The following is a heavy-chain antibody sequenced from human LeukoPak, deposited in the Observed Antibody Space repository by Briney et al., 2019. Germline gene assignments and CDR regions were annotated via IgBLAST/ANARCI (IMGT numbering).Heavy chain of an antibody. J-gene: IGHJ4*02. D-gene: IGHD6-13*01. CDR3: ATSAAGMMSVDY. CDR1: GYTFTDYY. CDR2: VDPEDGET. V-gene: IGHV1-69-2*01. Sequence: ASVKVSCKVSGYTFTDYYMHWVQQAPGKGLEWMGLVDPEDGETIYAEKFQGRVTITADTSTDTAYMEQGSLRSEDTAVYYCATSAAGMMSVDYWGQGTLVTVSS.